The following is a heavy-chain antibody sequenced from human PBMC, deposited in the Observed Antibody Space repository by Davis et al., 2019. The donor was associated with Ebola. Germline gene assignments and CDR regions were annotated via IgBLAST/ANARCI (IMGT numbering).Heavy chain of an antibody. Sequence: SETLSLTCAFYGGSFSGYYWSWIRQPPGKGLEWIGEINHSGSTNYNPSLKSRVTISVDTSKNQFSLKLSSVTAADTAVYYCARGLARWLRGFAYWGQGTLVTVSS. CDR2: INHSGST. CDR1: GGSFSGYY. J-gene: IGHJ4*02. D-gene: IGHD5-24*01. CDR3: ARGLARWLRGFAY. V-gene: IGHV4-34*01.